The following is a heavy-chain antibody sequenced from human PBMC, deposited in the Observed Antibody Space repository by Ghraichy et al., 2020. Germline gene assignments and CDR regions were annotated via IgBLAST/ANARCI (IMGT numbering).Heavy chain of an antibody. CDR2: IYYSGST. CDR3: ARDHYYDSSGYRNWFDP. D-gene: IGHD3-22*01. V-gene: IGHV4-59*01. Sequence: SQTLSLTCTVSGGSISSYYWSWIRQPPGKGLEWIGYIYYSGSTNYNPSLKSRVTISVDTSKNQFSLKLSSVTAADTAVYYCARDHYYDSSGYRNWFDPWGQGTLVTVSS. J-gene: IGHJ5*02. CDR1: GGSISSYY.